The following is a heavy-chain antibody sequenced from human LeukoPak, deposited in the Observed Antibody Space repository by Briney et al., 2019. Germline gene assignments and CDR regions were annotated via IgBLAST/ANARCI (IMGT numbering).Heavy chain of an antibody. CDR2: ISSSSSYI. J-gene: IGHJ5*02. CDR3: ARGFHGSGTLWVWFDP. V-gene: IGHV3-11*06. Sequence: GGSLRLSCAAAGFTFSDYYMSWIRQAPGKGLEWVSSISSSSSYIYYADSVEGRFTISRDNAKNSLYLQMNSLRAEDTAVYYCARGFHGSGTLWVWFDPWGQGTLVTVSS. D-gene: IGHD3-10*01. CDR1: GFTFSDYY.